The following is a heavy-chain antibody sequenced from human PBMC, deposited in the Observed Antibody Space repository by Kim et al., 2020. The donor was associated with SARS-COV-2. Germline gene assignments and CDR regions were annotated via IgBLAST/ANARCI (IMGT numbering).Heavy chain of an antibody. D-gene: IGHD3-3*01. J-gene: IGHJ4*02. Sequence: SETLSLTCTVSGGSISSSSYYWGWIRQPPGKGLEWIGSIYYSGSTYYNPSRKSRVTISVDTSKNQFSLKLSSVTAADTAVYYCARHYDDIPFDYWGQGTLVTVSS. CDR2: IYYSGST. V-gene: IGHV4-39*01. CDR3: ARHYDDIPFDY. CDR1: GGSISSSSYY.